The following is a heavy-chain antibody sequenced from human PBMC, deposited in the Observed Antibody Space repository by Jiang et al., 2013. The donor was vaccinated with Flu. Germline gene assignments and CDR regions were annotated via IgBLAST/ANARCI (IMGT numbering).Heavy chain of an antibody. CDR2: IDPSDSYT. Sequence: GAEVKKPGESLRISCTGSGYTFTNYWINWVRQMPGKGLEWMGRIDPSDSYTNYSPSFQGRVAISANKSSNTAYLQWSSLEASDAATYFCARRPVPAASIGGYYFNGLDVWGLGTTVTVSS. CDR3: ARRPVPAASIGGYYFNGLDV. CDR1: GYTFTNYW. J-gene: IGHJ6*02. D-gene: IGHD2-2*01. V-gene: IGHV5-10-1*01.